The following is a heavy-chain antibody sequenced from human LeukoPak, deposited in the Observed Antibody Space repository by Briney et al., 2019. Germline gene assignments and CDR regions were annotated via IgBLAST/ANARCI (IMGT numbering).Heavy chain of an antibody. CDR1: GFTFSSYA. D-gene: IGHD6-13*01. CDR3: ARADSSSWYDY. Sequence: GGSLRLSCAASGFTFSSYAMHWVRQAPGKGLEWVAVISYDGSNKYYADSVKGRFTISRDNSKNTLYLQMNSLRAEDTAVYYCARADSSSWYDYWGQGTLVTVSS. CDR2: ISYDGSNK. J-gene: IGHJ4*02. V-gene: IGHV3-30-3*01.